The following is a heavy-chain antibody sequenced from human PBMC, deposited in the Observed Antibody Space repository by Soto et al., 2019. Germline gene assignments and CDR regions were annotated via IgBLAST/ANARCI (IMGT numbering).Heavy chain of an antibody. Sequence: QVQLVESGGGVVQPGRSLRLSCAASGFTFSSYAMHWVRQAPGKGLEWVAVISYDGSNKYYADSVKGRFTISRDNSKNPLYLQMNSLRAEDTAVYYCARGSGRRDDIVLVPVDWGQGTLVTVSS. D-gene: IGHD2-2*01. J-gene: IGHJ4*02. CDR2: ISYDGSNK. CDR3: ARGSGRRDDIVLVPVD. CDR1: GFTFSSYA. V-gene: IGHV3-30-3*01.